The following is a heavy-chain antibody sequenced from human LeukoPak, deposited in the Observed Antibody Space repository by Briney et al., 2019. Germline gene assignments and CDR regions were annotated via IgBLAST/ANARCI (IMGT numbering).Heavy chain of an antibody. Sequence: SETLSLTCTVSGGSISSGGYYWSWIRQHPGKGLEWIGYIYYSGSTYYNPSLKSRVTISVDRSKNQFSLKLSSVTAADTAVYYCARAVATVTYYFDYWGQGTLVTVSS. V-gene: IGHV4-31*03. CDR1: GGSISSGGYY. D-gene: IGHD4-17*01. J-gene: IGHJ4*02. CDR2: IYYSGST. CDR3: ARAVATVTYYFDY.